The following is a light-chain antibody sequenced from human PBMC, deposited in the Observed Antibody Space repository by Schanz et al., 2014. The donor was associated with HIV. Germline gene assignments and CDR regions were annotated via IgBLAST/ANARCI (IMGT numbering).Light chain of an antibody. V-gene: IGLV2-8*01. J-gene: IGLJ1*01. CDR3: SSYEGSNNWV. CDR1: SSDVGDYDF. Sequence: QSALTQPPSASGSPGQSVTISCTGTSSDVGDYDFVSWYQQHPGKAPKLLIYEVTKWPSGVPDRFSGSKSGNTASLTVSGLQAEDEADYYCSSYEGSNNWVFGTGTKLTVL. CDR2: EVT.